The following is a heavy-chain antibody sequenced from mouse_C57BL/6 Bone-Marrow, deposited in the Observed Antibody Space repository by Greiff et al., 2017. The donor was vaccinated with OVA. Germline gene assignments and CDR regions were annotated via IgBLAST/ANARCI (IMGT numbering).Heavy chain of an antibody. D-gene: IGHD1-1*01. CDR2: INPYNGGT. CDR3: AREDYYYDYFDY. J-gene: IGHJ2*01. V-gene: IGHV1-19*01. Sequence: EVKLQQSGPVLVKPGASVKMSCKASGYTFTDYYMNWVKQSHGKSLEWIGVINPYNGGTSYNQKFKGKATLTVDKSSSTAYMELNSLTSEDSAVYYCAREDYYYDYFDYWGQGTTLTVSS. CDR1: GYTFTDYY.